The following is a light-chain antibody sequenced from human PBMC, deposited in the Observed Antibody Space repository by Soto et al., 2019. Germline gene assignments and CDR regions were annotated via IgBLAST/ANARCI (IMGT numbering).Light chain of an antibody. CDR3: CSYAGSYTLV. Sequence: QSVLTQPRSASGSPGQSVTLSCTGTSSDVGGYNYVSWYQHHPGKAPKIIIYAVNKRPSGVPDRFSGSKSGNTASLTVSGLQAEDEADYYCCSYAGSYTLVFGGGTKLTVL. J-gene: IGLJ2*01. V-gene: IGLV2-11*01. CDR1: SSDVGGYNY. CDR2: AVN.